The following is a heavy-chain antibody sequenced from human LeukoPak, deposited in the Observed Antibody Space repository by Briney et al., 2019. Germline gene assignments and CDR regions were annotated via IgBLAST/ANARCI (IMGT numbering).Heavy chain of an antibody. D-gene: IGHD7-27*01. CDR3: AKATGDWYFDL. J-gene: IGHJ2*01. Sequence: HPGGSLRLSCAASGFMFGDYAMHWVRQTPGKGLEWVSGISWNGGTKGYADSVKGRFSISRDNSKKFLFLQMNSLRTEDTAFYFCAKATGDWYFDLWGRGTLVTVSS. V-gene: IGHV3-9*01. CDR1: GFMFGDYA. CDR2: ISWNGGTK.